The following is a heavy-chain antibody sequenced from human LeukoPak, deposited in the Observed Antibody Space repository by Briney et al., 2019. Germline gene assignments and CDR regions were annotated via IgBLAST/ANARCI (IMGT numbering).Heavy chain of an antibody. D-gene: IGHD1-1*01. CDR2: IYYSGST. CDR3: ARELERGFDP. Sequence: SQTLSLTCTVSGGSISSGVYYWSWIRQHPGKGLEWIGYIYYSGSTYSNPSLKSRLTMSVDISKNQFSLKLSSVTAADTAVYYCARELERGFDPWGQGTLVTVSS. CDR1: GGSISSGVYY. V-gene: IGHV4-31*03. J-gene: IGHJ5*02.